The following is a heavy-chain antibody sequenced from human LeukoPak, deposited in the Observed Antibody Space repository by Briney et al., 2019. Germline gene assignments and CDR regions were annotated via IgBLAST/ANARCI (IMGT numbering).Heavy chain of an antibody. CDR3: ARGDAGSSMILPFDP. V-gene: IGHV4-30-4*08. J-gene: IGHJ5*02. CDR2: IYYSGST. Sequence: PSQTLSLTCTVSGGSISSGDYYWSWIRQPPGKGLEWIGYIYYSGSTNYNPSLKSRVTISVDTSKNQFSLKLSSVTAADTAVYYCARGDAGSSMILPFDPWGQGTLVTVSS. D-gene: IGHD6-6*01. CDR1: GGSISSGDYY.